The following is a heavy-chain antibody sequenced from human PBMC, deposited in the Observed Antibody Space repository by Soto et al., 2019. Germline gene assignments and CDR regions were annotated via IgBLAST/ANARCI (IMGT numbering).Heavy chain of an antibody. V-gene: IGHV3-23*01. CDR3: AKDKDYGGNSSYYGMDV. Sequence: TGGSLRLSCAASGFTFSSYAMSWVRQAPGKGLEWVSAISGSGGSTYYADSVKGRFTISRDNSKNTLYLQMNSLRAEDTAVYYCAKDKDYGGNSSYYGMDVWGQGTTVTVSS. CDR1: GFTFSSYA. J-gene: IGHJ6*02. D-gene: IGHD4-17*01. CDR2: ISGSGGST.